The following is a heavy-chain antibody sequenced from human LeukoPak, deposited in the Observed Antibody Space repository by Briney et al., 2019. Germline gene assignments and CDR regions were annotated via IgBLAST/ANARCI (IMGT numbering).Heavy chain of an antibody. CDR1: GFTFTDYY. CDR3: AREGNGLLSKDFDY. Sequence: ASMKPSCKPSGFTFTDYYINWVRQAPGQGLEWVGYIGPHSSATSSPQEFQGRVTMTRDTYMSTAYMELTRLTSDDTAVYYWAREGNGLLSKDFDYWGQGTLVTVSS. D-gene: IGHD2/OR15-2a*01. J-gene: IGHJ4*02. V-gene: IGHV1-2*02. CDR2: IGPHSSAT.